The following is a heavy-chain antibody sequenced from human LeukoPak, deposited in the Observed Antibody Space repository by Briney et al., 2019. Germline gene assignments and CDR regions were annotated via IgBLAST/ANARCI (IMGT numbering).Heavy chain of an antibody. Sequence: GGSLRLSCAASGFTFSTYGMHWARQPPGRGLEWVAFVRYDGSNKYYADSVKGRFTISRDNSKNTLYLQMNSMRPEYTGVYYCATVSGSYRYYFDYWGQGTLVTVSS. J-gene: IGHJ4*02. CDR1: GFTFSTYG. V-gene: IGHV3-30*02. CDR2: VRYDGSNK. CDR3: ATVSGSYRYYFDY. D-gene: IGHD1-26*01.